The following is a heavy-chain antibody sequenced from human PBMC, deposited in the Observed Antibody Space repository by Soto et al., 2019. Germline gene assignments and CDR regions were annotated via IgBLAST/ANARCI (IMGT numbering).Heavy chain of an antibody. V-gene: IGHV3-23*01. J-gene: IGHJ6*02. CDR2: ISGSGGST. D-gene: IGHD5-18*01. CDR3: AKVRDTDMVPHYYSGMDV. Sequence: GVSLRLSCAASGFTFSSYAMSWVRQAPGKGLEWVSAISGSGGSTYYADSVKGRFTISRDNSKNTLYLQMNSLRAEDTAVYYCAKVRDTDMVPHYYSGMDVWGQGTTVTVS. CDR1: GFTFSSYA.